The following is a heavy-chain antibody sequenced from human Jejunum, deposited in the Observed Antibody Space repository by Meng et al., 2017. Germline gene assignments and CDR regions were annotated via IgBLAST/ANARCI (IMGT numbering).Heavy chain of an antibody. Sequence: QIHLKESGSALVKPTQTLTLTCTFSGLSLTVSGVGVGWIRQPPGKALEWLALIYWDDDKRYSPSLKSRLSITKDTSKNQVVLTMTNVDPVDTATYYCAKDWSDTAFDYWGQGTLVTVSS. CDR1: GLSLTVSGVG. CDR2: IYWDDDK. V-gene: IGHV2-5*02. CDR3: AKDWSDTAFDY. J-gene: IGHJ4*02. D-gene: IGHD3-9*01.